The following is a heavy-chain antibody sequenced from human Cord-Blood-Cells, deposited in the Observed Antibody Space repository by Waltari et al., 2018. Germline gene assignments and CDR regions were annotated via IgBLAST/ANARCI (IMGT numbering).Heavy chain of an antibody. CDR1: GGSFSGYY. D-gene: IGHD2-15*01. CDR2: INHSGST. V-gene: IGHV4-34*01. Sequence: QVQLQQWGAGLLKPSETLSLTCAAYGGSFSGYYWIRLRSPPGKGLEWIGEINHSGSTNYNPSLKSRVTISVDTSKNQFSLKLSSVTAADTAVYYCAPTPPPYCSGGSCYPAWGQGTLVTVSS. CDR3: APTPPPYCSGGSCYPA. J-gene: IGHJ5*02.